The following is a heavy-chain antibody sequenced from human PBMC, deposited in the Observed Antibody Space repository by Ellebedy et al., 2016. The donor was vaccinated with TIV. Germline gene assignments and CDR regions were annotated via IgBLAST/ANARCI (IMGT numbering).Heavy chain of an antibody. Sequence: GESLKISCAASGFTFSTYWMHWVRQAPGKGLVWNSRINNDGRTKTYVDSVEGRFTLSRDNARNTLYLQMRSLRAEDTAVYFCARTTDVPGVGDWFDPWGQGTLVTVSS. V-gene: IGHV3-74*03. CDR2: INNDGRTK. J-gene: IGHJ5*02. D-gene: IGHD3-16*01. CDR3: ARTTDVPGVGDWFDP. CDR1: GFTFSTYW.